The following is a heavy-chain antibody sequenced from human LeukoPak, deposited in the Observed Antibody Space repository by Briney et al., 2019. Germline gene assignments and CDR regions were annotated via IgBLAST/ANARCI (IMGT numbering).Heavy chain of an antibody. D-gene: IGHD3/OR15-3a*01. V-gene: IGHV4-39*07. CDR3: TRNSGIIFGFRYSDL. CDR1: GGSISSRSYY. Sequence: SETLSLTCTVSGGSISSRSYYWGWIRQPPGKGLEWIGNIYYSGSTYYNPSLKSRVTISVDTSKNQFSLKLSSVTAADTAVYYCTRNSGIIFGFRYSDLWGRGTLVTVSS. CDR2: IYYSGST. J-gene: IGHJ2*01.